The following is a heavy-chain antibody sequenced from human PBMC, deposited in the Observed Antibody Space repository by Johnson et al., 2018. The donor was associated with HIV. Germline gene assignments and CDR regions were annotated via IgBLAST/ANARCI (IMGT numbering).Heavy chain of an antibody. CDR2: IYSGDTT. CDR1: GFTVSSNY. D-gene: IGHD2-15*01. J-gene: IGHJ3*02. V-gene: IGHV3-66*01. Sequence: VLLVESGGGLVQPGGSLRLSCAASGFTVSSNYMSWVRQAPGKGLEWVSVIYSGDTTYYADSVKDRFTISRDNSKNTLYLQMNSLRAEDTAVYYCAREGRGAPHDAFDIWGQGTMVTVSS. CDR3: AREGRGAPHDAFDI.